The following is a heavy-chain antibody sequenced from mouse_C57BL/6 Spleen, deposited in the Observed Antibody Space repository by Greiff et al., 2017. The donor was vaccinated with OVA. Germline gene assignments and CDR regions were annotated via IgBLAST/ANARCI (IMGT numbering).Heavy chain of an antibody. J-gene: IGHJ2*01. CDR3: ARSKKSYYSSSYDYFDY. V-gene: IGHV1-55*01. CDR2: IYPGSGST. Sequence: QVQLQQPGAELVKPGASVKMSCKASGYTFTSYWITWVKQRPGQGLEWIGDIYPGSGSTNYNEKFKSKATLTVATSSSTAYMQLSSLTSEDSAIYYCARSKKSYYSSSYDYFDYWGQGTTLTVSS. CDR1: GYTFTSYW. D-gene: IGHD1-1*01.